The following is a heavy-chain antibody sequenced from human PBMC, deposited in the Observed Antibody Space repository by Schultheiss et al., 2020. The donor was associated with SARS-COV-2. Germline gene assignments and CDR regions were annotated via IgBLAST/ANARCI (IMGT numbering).Heavy chain of an antibody. CDR1: GGSISSYY. Sequence: SQTLSLTCTVSGGSISSYYWSWIRQPPGKGLEWIGYIYYSGSTNYNPSLKSRVTISVDTSKNQFSLQLNSVTPEDTAVYYCARAWSSGYYGMDVWGQGTTVTVSS. CDR3: ARAWSSGYYGMDV. J-gene: IGHJ6*02. V-gene: IGHV4-59*12. CDR2: IYYSGST. D-gene: IGHD3-10*01.